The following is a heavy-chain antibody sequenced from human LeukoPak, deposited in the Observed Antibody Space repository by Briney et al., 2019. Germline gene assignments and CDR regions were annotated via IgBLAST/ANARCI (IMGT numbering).Heavy chain of an antibody. D-gene: IGHD3-3*01. CDR3: ATSRGGGYYDFWSGFNY. V-gene: IGHV5-10-1*01. J-gene: IGHJ4*02. CDR2: IDPSDSYT. Sequence: PGGSLRLPCKGSGYSFTSYWISWVRQMPGKGLEWMGRIDPSDSYTNYSPSFQGHVTISADKSISTAYLQWSSLKASDTAMCYCATSRGGGYYDFWSGFNYWGQGTLVIVSS. CDR1: GYSFTSYW.